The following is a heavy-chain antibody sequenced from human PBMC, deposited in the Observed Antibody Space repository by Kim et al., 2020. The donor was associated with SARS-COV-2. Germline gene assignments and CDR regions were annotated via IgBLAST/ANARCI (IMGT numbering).Heavy chain of an antibody. D-gene: IGHD3-10*01. Sequence: SETLSLTCTVSGGSVNFYYWTWVRQPPGKGLEWIGYVYYSGVTKYNPSLKSRVSIAVDTSKNQFSLQLSSVTAADTAAYFCARAPDLYGGSYYSFFYMDVWGRGTAVSVS. V-gene: IGHV4-59*02. J-gene: IGHJ6*03. CDR3: ARAPDLYGGSYYSFFYMDV. CDR1: GGSVNFYY. CDR2: VYYSGVT.